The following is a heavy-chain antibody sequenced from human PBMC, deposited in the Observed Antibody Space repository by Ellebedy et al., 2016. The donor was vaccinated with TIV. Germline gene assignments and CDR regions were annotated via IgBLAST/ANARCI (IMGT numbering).Heavy chain of an antibody. CDR1: GFTLNSHY. CDR2: IDRGGST. D-gene: IGHD3-16*01. CDR3: ARENFNDVDLKDWGVLDM. Sequence: RGSLRLSCAVSGFTLNSHYMSWVRQAPGKGLQWVSLIDRGGSTYYADSVKDRYTISRDDSKKIVYLQMNSLRTEDTALYYCARENFNDVDLKDWGVLDMWGQGTMVTVSS. J-gene: IGHJ3*02. V-gene: IGHV3-66*01.